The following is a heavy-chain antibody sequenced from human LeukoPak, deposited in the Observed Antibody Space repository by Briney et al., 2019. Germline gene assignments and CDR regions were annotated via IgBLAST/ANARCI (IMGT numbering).Heavy chain of an antibody. CDR1: GFTVSSNY. Sequence: GGSLRLSCAASGFTVSSNYMSWVRQAPGKGLEWVSVIYSGGSTYYADSVKGRFTISRDNSKNTLYLQMNSLRAEATAVYYCARDGRFSSGSSNWFGPWGQGTLVTASS. CDR2: IYSGGST. J-gene: IGHJ5*02. CDR3: ARDGRFSSGSSNWFGP. V-gene: IGHV3-53*01. D-gene: IGHD6-19*01.